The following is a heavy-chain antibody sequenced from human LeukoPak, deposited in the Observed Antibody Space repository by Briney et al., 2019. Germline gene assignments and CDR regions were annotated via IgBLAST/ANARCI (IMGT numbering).Heavy chain of an antibody. J-gene: IGHJ6*02. CDR1: GFSFKTFW. CDR3: ARSAPLTSYNTNWFRYGMDV. V-gene: IGHV3-7*05. CDR2: IKHDESER. Sequence: PGGSLGLSCAASGFSFKTFWMSWVRQAPGKGLEWVANIKHDESERYYVDSVKGRSTISRDNAKNSLYLQMNSLRAEDTAVYYCARSAPLTSYNTNWFRYGMDVWGQGTTVTVSS. D-gene: IGHD3-3*01.